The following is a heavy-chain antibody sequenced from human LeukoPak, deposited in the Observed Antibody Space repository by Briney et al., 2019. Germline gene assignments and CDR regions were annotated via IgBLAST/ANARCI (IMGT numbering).Heavy chain of an antibody. Sequence: PGGSLRLSCGASGVTFSNYAMSWVRQALGKGLEWVSAISGRGDSTYYADSVKGRFTISRDNSKNTLYLQMNSLRAEDTALYYCARPGARNYDILIGYYKGGLDIWGQGTMVTVSS. CDR3: ARPGARNYDILIGYYKGGLDI. J-gene: IGHJ3*02. D-gene: IGHD3-9*01. V-gene: IGHV3-23*01. CDR1: GVTFSNYA. CDR2: ISGRGDST.